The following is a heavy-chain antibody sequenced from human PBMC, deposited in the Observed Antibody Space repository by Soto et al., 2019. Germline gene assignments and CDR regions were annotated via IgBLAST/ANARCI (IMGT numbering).Heavy chain of an antibody. CDR1: GYTFTDYY. V-gene: IGHV1-2*02. J-gene: IGHJ6*02. CDR2: INPNSGGT. D-gene: IGHD6-19*01. CDR3: AIDQSPSSGWPGMDV. Sequence: QVQLAQSGAEVKKPGASVKVSCKASGYTFTDYYMHWVRQAPGQGLEWMGWINPNSGGTNYAQKFQGRVTMTRDTSISTAYMELNRLISDDTAVSYRAIDQSPSSGWPGMDVWGLGTTVTVSS.